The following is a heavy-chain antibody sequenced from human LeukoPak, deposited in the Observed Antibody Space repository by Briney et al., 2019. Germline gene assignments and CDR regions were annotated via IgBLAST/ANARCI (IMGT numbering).Heavy chain of an antibody. CDR2: ISWNSGSI. CDR3: ARDPESSSFDL. CDR1: GFTFDDYA. V-gene: IGHV3-9*01. Sequence: GGSLRLSCAASGFTFDDYAMHWVRQAPGKGLEWVSGISWNSGSIGYADSVKGRFTISRDNAKKSLYLEINSLRADDTAVYYCARDPESSSFDLWGRGALVTVSS. D-gene: IGHD6-13*01. J-gene: IGHJ4*02.